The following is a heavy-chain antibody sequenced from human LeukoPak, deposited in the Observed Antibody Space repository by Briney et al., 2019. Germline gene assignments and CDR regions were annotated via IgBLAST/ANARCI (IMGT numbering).Heavy chain of an antibody. J-gene: IGHJ1*01. D-gene: IGHD3-22*01. Sequence: PGRSLRLSCAASGFTFDDYAMHRVRQAPGKGLEWVSGISWNSGSIGYADSVKGRFTISRDNAKNSLYLQINSLRAEDTALYYCAKAETGYYYVIGYFQHWGQGTLVTVSS. V-gene: IGHV3-9*01. CDR3: AKAETGYYYVIGYFQH. CDR1: GFTFDDYA. CDR2: ISWNSGSI.